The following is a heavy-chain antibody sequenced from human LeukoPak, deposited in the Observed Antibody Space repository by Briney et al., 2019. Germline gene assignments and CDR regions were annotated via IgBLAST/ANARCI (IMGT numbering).Heavy chain of an antibody. V-gene: IGHV4-59*01. D-gene: IGHD6-19*01. CDR3: ARTQWLARHCYYGMDV. CDR1: GGSISSYY. Sequence: SETLSLTCTVSGGSISSYYWSWIRQPPGKGLEWIGYIYYSGSTNYNPSLKSRVTISVDTSKNQFSLKLSSVTAADTAVYYCARTQWLARHCYYGMDVWGQGTTVTVSS. J-gene: IGHJ6*02. CDR2: IYYSGST.